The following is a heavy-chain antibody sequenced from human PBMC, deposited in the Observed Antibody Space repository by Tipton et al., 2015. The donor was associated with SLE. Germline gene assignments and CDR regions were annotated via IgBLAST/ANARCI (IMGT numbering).Heavy chain of an antibody. CDR3: ANPPPGVLDAFDI. V-gene: IGHV3-23*01. Sequence: SLRLSCAASGFTFSSYAMSWVRQAPGKGLDWVSAISGSGGSTYYADSVKGRFTISRDNSKNTLYLQMNSLRAEDTAVYYCANPPPGVLDAFDIWGQGTMVTVSS. D-gene: IGHD7-27*01. CDR2: ISGSGGST. J-gene: IGHJ3*02. CDR1: GFTFSSYA.